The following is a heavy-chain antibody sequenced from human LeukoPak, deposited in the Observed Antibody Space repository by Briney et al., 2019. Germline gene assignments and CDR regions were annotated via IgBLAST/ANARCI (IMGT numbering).Heavy chain of an antibody. CDR1: GFTFSSYW. V-gene: IGHV3-7*01. J-gene: IGHJ3*01. CDR3: ARKGNAIDF. D-gene: IGHD3-10*01. Sequence: GGSLRLSCAASGFTFSSYWMTWVRQAPGKGLEWVANIKLDVSETYYVDSVRGRFTISRDNTKNSLYLQMDSLRAEDTAVYYCARKGNAIDFWGQGTMVTVSS. CDR2: IKLDVSET.